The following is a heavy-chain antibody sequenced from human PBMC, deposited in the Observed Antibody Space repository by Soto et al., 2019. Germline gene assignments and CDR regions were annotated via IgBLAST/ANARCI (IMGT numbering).Heavy chain of an antibody. D-gene: IGHD2-2*01. CDR1: GFTFRSYG. J-gene: IGHJ6*02. CDR2: IWFDGSKK. Sequence: QMQLVESGGGVVLPGRSLRLSCAASGFTFRSYGIHWVGQAPGKGLEWVALIWFDGSKKYYVDSVKGRFAVSRDNSKNTLYLQMNSLRVEDTAVYYCARDRLVPYGYGMDVWGQGTTVTVSS. CDR3: ARDRLVPYGYGMDV. V-gene: IGHV3-33*01.